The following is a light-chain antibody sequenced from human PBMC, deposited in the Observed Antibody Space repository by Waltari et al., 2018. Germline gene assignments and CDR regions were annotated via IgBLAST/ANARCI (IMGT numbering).Light chain of an antibody. CDR2: GNS. Sequence: QSVLTQPPSVSGAPGQRVTISCTGSSSNIGAGYDVHWYQQLPGTAPKLLIYGNSTRPAGVPARFSGSKSGPSASLAITGLQAEDEADYYCQSYDSSLSGSVFGGGTKLTVL. CDR3: QSYDSSLSGSV. CDR1: SSNIGAGYD. J-gene: IGLJ3*02. V-gene: IGLV1-40*01.